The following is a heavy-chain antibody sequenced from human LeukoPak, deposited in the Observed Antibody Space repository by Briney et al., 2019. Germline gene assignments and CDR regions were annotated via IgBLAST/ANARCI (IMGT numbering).Heavy chain of an antibody. CDR1: GFTSSSYG. Sequence: GGSLRLSCAASGFTSSSYGMHWVRQAPGKGLEWVAVIWYDGNNKYYADSVKGRFTISRDNSKNTLYLQMNSLRAEDTAVYYCARVRDLGYSYGYGLEDYWGQGTLVTVSS. CDR3: ARVRDLGYSYGYGLEDY. D-gene: IGHD5-18*01. J-gene: IGHJ4*02. CDR2: IWYDGNNK. V-gene: IGHV3-33*01.